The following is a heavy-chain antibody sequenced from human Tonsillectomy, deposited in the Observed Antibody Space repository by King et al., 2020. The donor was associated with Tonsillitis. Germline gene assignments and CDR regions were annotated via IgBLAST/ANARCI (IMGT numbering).Heavy chain of an antibody. V-gene: IGHV4-59*01. CDR1: GGSISSYY. J-gene: IGHJ2*01. CDR3: ARDSESNWVSWWYFDL. D-gene: IGHD1-1*01. Sequence: VQLQESGPGLVKPSETLSLTCTVSGGSISSYYWSWIRQPPGKGLEWIGYIYYSGGTNYNPSLKSRVTISVDTSKNQFSLKLSSVTASDTAVYYCARDSESNWVSWWYFDLWGRGTLVTVSS. CDR2: IYYSGGT.